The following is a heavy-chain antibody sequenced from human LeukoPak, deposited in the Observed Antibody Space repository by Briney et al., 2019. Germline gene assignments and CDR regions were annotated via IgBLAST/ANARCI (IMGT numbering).Heavy chain of an antibody. D-gene: IGHD2-2*01. Sequence: ASVKVSCKASGYIYTNYGISWVRQAPGQGLEWMGWISAYNGNTNYVQKFQGRVTMTTDTSTTTAYMELRSLRSDDTAVYYCARDLDIVVVPVVSRHCGLDVWGQGTTVTVSS. CDR2: ISAYNGNT. V-gene: IGHV1-18*01. CDR3: ARDLDIVVVPVVSRHCGLDV. J-gene: IGHJ6*02. CDR1: GYIYTNYG.